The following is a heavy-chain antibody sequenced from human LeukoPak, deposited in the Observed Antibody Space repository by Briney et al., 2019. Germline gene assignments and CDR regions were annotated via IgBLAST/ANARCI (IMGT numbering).Heavy chain of an antibody. CDR3: ARPTGGFDY. J-gene: IGHJ4*02. D-gene: IGHD3-16*01. Sequence: PGGSLRLSCAASGFTFSSYGMHWVRQAPGKGLEWVSYISSSSSTIYYADSVKGRFTISRDNAKNSLYLQMNSLRAEDTAVYYCARPTGGFDYWGQGTLVTVSS. V-gene: IGHV3-48*04. CDR1: GFTFSSYG. CDR2: ISSSSSTI.